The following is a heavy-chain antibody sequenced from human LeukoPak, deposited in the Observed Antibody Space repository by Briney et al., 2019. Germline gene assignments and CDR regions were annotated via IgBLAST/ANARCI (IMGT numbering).Heavy chain of an antibody. Sequence: PGGSLRLSCAASGFTFSTDSMNWVRQAPGERLEWVSSISTGSSYMYYADSVKGRFTISRDNAKNSLYLQMNSLRVEDTAVYYCAGTAAGTDYWGQGTLVTVSS. J-gene: IGHJ4*02. CDR3: AGTAAGTDY. CDR1: GFTFSTDS. CDR2: ISTGSSYM. V-gene: IGHV3-21*01. D-gene: IGHD6-13*01.